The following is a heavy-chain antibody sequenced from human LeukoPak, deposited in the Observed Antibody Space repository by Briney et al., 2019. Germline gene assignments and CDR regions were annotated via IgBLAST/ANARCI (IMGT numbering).Heavy chain of an antibody. CDR3: ARDPEWVGATLDAFDI. D-gene: IGHD1-26*01. CDR2: FIPIFGTA. V-gene: IGHV1-69*13. CDR1: GGTFSSYA. J-gene: IGHJ3*02. Sequence: SVKVSCKASGGTFSSYAISWVRQAPGQGLEWMGGFIPIFGTANYAQKFQGRVTITADESTSTAYMELSSLRSEDTAVYYCARDPEWVGATLDAFDIWGQGTMVTVSS.